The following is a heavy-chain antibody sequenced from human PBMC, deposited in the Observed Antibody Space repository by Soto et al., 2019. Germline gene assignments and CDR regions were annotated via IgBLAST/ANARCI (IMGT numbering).Heavy chain of an antibody. CDR1: GFNFINFN. Sequence: PGGSLRLSCEASGFNFINFNMNWVRQAPGKGLEWVSAVSGSSSYIYYADSVKGRFTVSRDNANNSVFLQMNGLRAEDTAMYYCARDLRGHFCLWGQGTIVTVSS. CDR3: ARDLRGHFCL. CDR2: VSGSSSYI. J-gene: IGHJ3*01. V-gene: IGHV3-21*01.